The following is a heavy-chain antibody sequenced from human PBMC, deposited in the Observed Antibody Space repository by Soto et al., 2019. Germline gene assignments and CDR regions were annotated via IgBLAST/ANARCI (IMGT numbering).Heavy chain of an antibody. J-gene: IGHJ6*02. CDR2: ISSSSSYI. D-gene: IGHD3-9*01. CDR3: ARDYLYDILTGYYNSQDGPYYYGMDV. CDR1: GFTFSSYS. V-gene: IGHV3-21*01. Sequence: GGSLRLSCAASGFTFSSYSMNWVRQAPGKGLEWVSSISSSSSYIYYADSVKGRFTISRDNAKNSLYLQMNSLRAEDTAVYYCARDYLYDILTGYYNSQDGPYYYGMDVWGQGTTVTVSS.